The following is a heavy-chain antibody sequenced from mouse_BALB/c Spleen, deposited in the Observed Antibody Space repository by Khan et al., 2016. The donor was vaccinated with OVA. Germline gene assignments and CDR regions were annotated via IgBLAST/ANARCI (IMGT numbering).Heavy chain of an antibody. V-gene: IGHV5-6*01. Sequence: EVELVESGGDLVKPGGSLKPSCAASGFTFSSYSMSWVRQTPDKRLERVASISSGGDYTYYPDSVKGRFTISRDNAKNTLYLQMSDLKSEDTAMYYCADHVTGSFAYWGQGTLVTVSA. CDR2: ISSGGDYT. D-gene: IGHD4-1*01. CDR1: GFTFSSYS. CDR3: ADHVTGSFAY. J-gene: IGHJ3*01.